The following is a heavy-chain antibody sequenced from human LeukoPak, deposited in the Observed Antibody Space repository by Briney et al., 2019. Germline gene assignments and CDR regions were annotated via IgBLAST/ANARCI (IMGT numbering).Heavy chain of an antibody. D-gene: IGHD3-10*01. CDR2: ISSSGGTT. CDR1: GFTFSSYA. J-gene: IGHJ4*02. CDR3: ARAAGSYISNPFDY. Sequence: GGSLRLSCATSGFTFSSYAMFWVRQAPGKGLEYVSGISSSGGTTYYANSVKDRFSISKDNSKNMLYLQMGSLRPEDMALYYCARAAGSYISNPFDYWGQGTLVTVSS. V-gene: IGHV3-64*01.